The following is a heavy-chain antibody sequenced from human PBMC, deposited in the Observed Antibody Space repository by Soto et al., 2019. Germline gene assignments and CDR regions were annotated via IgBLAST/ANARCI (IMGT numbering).Heavy chain of an antibody. CDR1: GGSISSSNW. J-gene: IGHJ6*04. CDR2: IYHSGST. CDR3: VRTNWSSTSCYCMNV. Sequence: SETLSLTCAVSGGSISSSNWWSWVRQPPGKGLEWIGEIYHSGSTNYNPSLKSRVTISVDKSKNQFSLKLSSVTAAETALYYCVRTNWSSTSCYCMNVWVKGTTVT. D-gene: IGHD2-2*01. V-gene: IGHV4-4*02.